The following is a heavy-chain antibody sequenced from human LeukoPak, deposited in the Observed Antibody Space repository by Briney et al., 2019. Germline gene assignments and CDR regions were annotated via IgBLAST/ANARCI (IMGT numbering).Heavy chain of an antibody. J-gene: IGHJ4*02. Sequence: PGGSLRLSCAASGFTFSSYAMSWVRQAPGKGLEWVSAISGSGGSTYYADSVKGRFTISGDKSKNTLYVQMNSLRVEDTALYYCAKNREYGGNSPVDYWGQGTLVTVSS. CDR1: GFTFSSYA. CDR2: ISGSGGST. CDR3: AKNREYGGNSPVDY. D-gene: IGHD4-23*01. V-gene: IGHV3-23*01.